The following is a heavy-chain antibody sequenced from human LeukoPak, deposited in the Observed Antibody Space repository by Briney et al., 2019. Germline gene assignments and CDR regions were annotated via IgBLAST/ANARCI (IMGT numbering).Heavy chain of an antibody. J-gene: IGHJ4*02. CDR1: GYTFTSYY. CDR3: ARLGGGAAKDDRLDY. D-gene: IGHD3-16*01. CDR2: INPSGGST. V-gene: IGHV1-46*01. Sequence: GASVKVSCKASGYTFTSYYMHWVRQAPGQGLEWMGIINPSGGSTSYAQKFQGRVTMTRDMSTSTVYMELSSLRSEDTAVYYCARLGGGAAKDDRLDYWGQGTLVTVSS.